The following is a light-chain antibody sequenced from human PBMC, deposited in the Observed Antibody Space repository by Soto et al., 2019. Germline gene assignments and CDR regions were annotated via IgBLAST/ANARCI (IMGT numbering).Light chain of an antibody. Sequence: DIVMTQSPDSLAGSLGERATINCKSSQSVLYSSNNKNYLAWYQQKPGQPPKLLIYWASTRESGVPDRFSGSGSGTDFTLTSSSMKAEDVAVYYCQQYYSTPRTFGQGTKVEIK. CDR2: WAS. CDR1: QSVLYSSNNKNY. CDR3: QQYYSTPRT. V-gene: IGKV4-1*01. J-gene: IGKJ1*01.